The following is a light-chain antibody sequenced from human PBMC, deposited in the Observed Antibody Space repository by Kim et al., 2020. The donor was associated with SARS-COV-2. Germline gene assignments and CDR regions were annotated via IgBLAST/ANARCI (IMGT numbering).Light chain of an antibody. V-gene: IGLV3-1*01. CDR3: QAWGSSAVF. Sequence: VSVSPGQTASITCSGDGLGNKYASWYQQKPGQSPVLVIYQDTKRPSGIPERFSGSNFGNTATLTISGTQAMDEADYYCQAWGSSAVFFGGGTKLTVL. CDR1: GLGNKY. J-gene: IGLJ2*01. CDR2: QDT.